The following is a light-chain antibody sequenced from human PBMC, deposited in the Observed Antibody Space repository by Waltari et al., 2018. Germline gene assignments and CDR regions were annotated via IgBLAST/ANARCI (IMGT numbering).Light chain of an antibody. CDR2: GAS. J-gene: IGKJ2*01. Sequence: EIVLTQSPATLSLSPGERATLSCRVSQSLRNSYLAWYQQKPGQAPRLLIYGASSRATGIPDRFSGSGSGTDFTLTISRLEPEDFAVYYCQQYGSSISYTFGQGTKLEIK. CDR3: QQYGSSISYT. CDR1: QSLRNSY. V-gene: IGKV3-20*01.